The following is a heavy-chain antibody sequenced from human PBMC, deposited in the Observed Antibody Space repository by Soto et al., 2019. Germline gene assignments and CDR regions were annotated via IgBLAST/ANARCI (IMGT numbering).Heavy chain of an antibody. D-gene: IGHD2-15*01. CDR1: GYTFTSYY. CDR3: ARDPAPNIVVVVAATDAFDI. V-gene: IGHV1-46*01. Sequence: QVQLVQSGAEVKKPGASVKVSCKASGYTFTSYYMHWVRQAPGQGLEWMGIINPSGGSTSYAQKFRGRVTMTRDTSTSAVYMELSSLRSEDTAVYYCARDPAPNIVVVVAATDAFDIWGQGTMVTVSS. J-gene: IGHJ3*02. CDR2: INPSGGST.